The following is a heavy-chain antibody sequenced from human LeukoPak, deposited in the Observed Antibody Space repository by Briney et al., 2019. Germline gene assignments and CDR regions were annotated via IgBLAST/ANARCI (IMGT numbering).Heavy chain of an antibody. CDR2: INHSGST. D-gene: IGHD3-22*01. CDR1: GGSFSGYY. V-gene: IGHV4-34*01. CDR3: ARGPLYYYDSSDYRDY. Sequence: PSETLSLTCAVYGGSFSGYYWSWTRQPPGKGLEWIGEINHSGSTNYNPSLKSRVTISVDTSKNQFSLKLSSVTAADTAVYYCARGPLYYYDSSDYRDYWGQGTLVTVSS. J-gene: IGHJ4*02.